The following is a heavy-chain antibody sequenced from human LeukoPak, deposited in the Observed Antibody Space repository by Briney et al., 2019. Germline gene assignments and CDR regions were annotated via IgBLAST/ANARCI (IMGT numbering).Heavy chain of an antibody. CDR3: ARAGDTPFDY. V-gene: IGHV1-2*04. Sequence: ASVKVSCKASGYTFTGYYMHWVRQAPGQGLEWMGWINPDSGGTNYAQNFQGWVTMTRDTSISTAYMELSRLRSDDTGVYYCARAGDTPFDYWGQGTLVTVSS. D-gene: IGHD2-21*01. CDR2: INPDSGGT. CDR1: GYTFTGYY. J-gene: IGHJ4*02.